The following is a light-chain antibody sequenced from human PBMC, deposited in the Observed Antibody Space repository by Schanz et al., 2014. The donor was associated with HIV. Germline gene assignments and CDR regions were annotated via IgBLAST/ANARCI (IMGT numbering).Light chain of an antibody. V-gene: IGKV1-39*01. J-gene: IGKJ2*01. Sequence: DIQMTQSPSSLSASVGDRATITCRASQDISISLNWYQQKPGKAPQLLIYASSLLHTGVPSRFSGSGSGTHFTLTITGLQFEDFATYYCQQSYSATPYTFGQGTKVEIK. CDR3: QQSYSATPYT. CDR1: QDISIS. CDR2: ASS.